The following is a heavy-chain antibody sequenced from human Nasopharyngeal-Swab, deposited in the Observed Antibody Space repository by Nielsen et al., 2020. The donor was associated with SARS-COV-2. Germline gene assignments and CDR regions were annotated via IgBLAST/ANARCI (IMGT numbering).Heavy chain of an antibody. D-gene: IGHD5/OR15-5a*01. V-gene: IGHV3-21*01. CDR1: GFTFSSYS. Sequence: GGLRLSCAASGFTFSSYSMNWVRQAPGKGLEWVSSISSSSSYIYYADSVKGRFTISRDNAKNSLYLQMNSLRAEDTAVYYCARVSQRSHWYFDLWGRGTLVTVSS. CDR3: ARVSQRSHWYFDL. J-gene: IGHJ2*01. CDR2: ISSSSSYI.